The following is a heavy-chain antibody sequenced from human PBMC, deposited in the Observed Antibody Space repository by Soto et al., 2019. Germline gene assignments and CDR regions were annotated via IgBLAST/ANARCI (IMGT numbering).Heavy chain of an antibody. J-gene: IGHJ4*02. CDR1: GVSFSGYY. CDR2: INHSGST. V-gene: IGHV4-34*01. CDR3: ARGRPYYFDY. Sequence: QVQLQQWGAGLLKPSETLSLTCAVYGVSFSGYYLSWIRQPPGKGLEWIGEINHSGSTNYNPSLKSRVTISVDTSKNQFSLKLSSVTAADTAVYYCARGRPYYFDYWGQGTLVTVSS.